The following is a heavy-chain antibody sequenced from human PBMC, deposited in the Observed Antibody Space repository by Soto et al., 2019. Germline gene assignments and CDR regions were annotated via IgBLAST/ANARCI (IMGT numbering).Heavy chain of an antibody. J-gene: IGHJ6*03. D-gene: IGHD3-16*01. CDR3: AKDPDREVWNYYYYMDV. CDR1: GFTFSSYA. Sequence: EVQLLESGGGLVQPGGSLRLSCAASGFTFSSYAMSWVRQAPGKGLEWVSAISGSGGSTYYADSVKGRFTISRDNSKNTLYLQMNSLRAEDTAVYYCAKDPDREVWNYYYYMDVWGQGTTVTVSS. CDR2: ISGSGGST. V-gene: IGHV3-23*01.